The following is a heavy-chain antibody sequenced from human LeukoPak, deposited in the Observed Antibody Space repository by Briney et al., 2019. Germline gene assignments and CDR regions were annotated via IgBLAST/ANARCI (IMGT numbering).Heavy chain of an antibody. CDR3: VRDSGSGYYWDY. V-gene: IGHV3-72*01. CDR2: TRNKANNYIT. D-gene: IGHD3-22*01. J-gene: IGHJ4*02. Sequence: AGGSLRLSCAASGFTFSGHYMDGVRQAPGKGLEWVARTRNKANNYITDYAASVSGRFTISRDYSNNSLHLQMNSLKIEDTAVYYCVRDSGSGYYWDYWGQGTLVTVS. CDR1: GFTFSGHY.